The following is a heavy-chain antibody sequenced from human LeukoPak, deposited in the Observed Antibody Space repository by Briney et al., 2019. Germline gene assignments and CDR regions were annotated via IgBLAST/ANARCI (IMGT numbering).Heavy chain of an antibody. CDR3: ARASLLLWFGELSSPSWFDP. Sequence: SETLSLTCTVSGGSISSYYWGWIRQPPGKGLEWIGSIYYSGSTYYNPSLKSRVTISVDTSKNQFSLKLSSVTAADTAVYYRARASLLLWFGELSSPSWFDPWGQGTLVTVSS. J-gene: IGHJ5*02. D-gene: IGHD3-10*01. CDR2: IYYSGST. V-gene: IGHV4-39*07. CDR1: GGSISSYY.